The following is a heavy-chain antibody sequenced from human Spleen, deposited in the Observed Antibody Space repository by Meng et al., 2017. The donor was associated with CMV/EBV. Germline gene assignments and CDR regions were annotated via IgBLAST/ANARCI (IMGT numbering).Heavy chain of an antibody. CDR3: VIDYYSYLMDV. J-gene: IGHJ6*02. CDR2: ISSSSSYI. D-gene: IGHD2/OR15-2a*01. Sequence: GGSLRLSCAASGFTFSSYSMNWVRQAPGEGLEWVSSISSSSSYIYYADSVKGRFTISRDNAKNSLYLQMNSLRAKDTAVYYCVIDYYSYLMDVWGQGTTVTVSS. V-gene: IGHV3-21*01. CDR1: GFTFSSYS.